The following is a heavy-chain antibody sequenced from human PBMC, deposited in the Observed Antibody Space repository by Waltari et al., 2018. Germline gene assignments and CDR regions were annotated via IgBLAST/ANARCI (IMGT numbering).Heavy chain of an antibody. J-gene: IGHJ5*02. CDR2: VSSKGADM. D-gene: IGHD7-27*01. CDR1: GFSFSTCN. CDR3: ARGGWGFYLDL. V-gene: IGHV3-21*01. Sequence: EVQLMESGGGLVKPGGSLRLSCAASGFSFSTCNMNWVRQAPGEGREWVAAVSSKGADMHYADSVRRRFTISRDNAKTSLDLQMNGLRDEDTAVYYCARGGWGFYLDLWGQGALVTVSS.